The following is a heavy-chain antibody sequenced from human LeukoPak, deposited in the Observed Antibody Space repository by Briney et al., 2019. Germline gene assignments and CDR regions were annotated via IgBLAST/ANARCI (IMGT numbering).Heavy chain of an antibody. J-gene: IGHJ3*02. CDR1: GFSFINSA. CDR2: IVVGSGDT. V-gene: IGHV1-58*02. CDR3: AAEDDCIWRSYRSLDI. D-gene: IGHD3-16*02. Sequence: GASVKVSCKASGFSFINSAMQWVRQTRGQRLEWIGWIVVGSGDTNYAQKFQERVTITRDMSTNTAYMELRSLRFEDTAMYYCAAEDDCIWRSYRSLDIWGQGTMVTVSS.